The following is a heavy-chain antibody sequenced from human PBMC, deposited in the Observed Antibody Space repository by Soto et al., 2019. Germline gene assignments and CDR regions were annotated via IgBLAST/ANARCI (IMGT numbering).Heavy chain of an antibody. J-gene: IGHJ4*02. CDR2: TYYRSKWSS. D-gene: IGHD6-6*01. V-gene: IGHV6-1*01. Sequence: SQTLSLTCASSGDSVSSKSAAWHWIRQSPSRGLEWLGRTYYRSKWSSNYAVSVKSRITINPDTSKNQFSLQLRSVTPDDAAMYYCAQTRDYLVDYCGEATRV. CDR1: GDSVSSKSAA. CDR3: AQTRDYLVDY.